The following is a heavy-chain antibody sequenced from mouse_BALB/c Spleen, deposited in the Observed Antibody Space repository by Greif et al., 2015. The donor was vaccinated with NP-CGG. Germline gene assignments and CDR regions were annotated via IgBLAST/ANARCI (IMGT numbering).Heavy chain of an antibody. Sequence: EVMLVESGGGLVKPGGSLKLSCAASGFTFSSYTISWVRQTPEKRLEWVATISSGGSYTYYPDSVKGRFTISRDNAKNTLYLQMSSLKSEDTAMCYCTRDRYDAMDYWGQGTSVTVSS. CDR1: GFTFSSYT. CDR2: ISSGGSYT. J-gene: IGHJ4*01. V-gene: IGHV5-6-4*01. CDR3: TRDRYDAMDY.